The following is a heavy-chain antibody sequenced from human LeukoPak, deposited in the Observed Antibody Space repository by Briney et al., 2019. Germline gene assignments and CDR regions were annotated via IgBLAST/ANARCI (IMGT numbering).Heavy chain of an antibody. D-gene: IGHD2-15*01. CDR2: INPNSGGT. Sequence: ASMKVSCKASGYTFTGYYMHWVRQAPGQGLEWMGWINPNSGGTNYAQKFQGRVTMTRDTSINTAYMALSRLRSDDTAVYYCARGPPEYCSGGSCYSGRNWIDPWGQGTLVTVSS. V-gene: IGHV1-2*02. CDR3: ARGPPEYCSGGSCYSGRNWIDP. CDR1: GYTFTGYY. J-gene: IGHJ5*02.